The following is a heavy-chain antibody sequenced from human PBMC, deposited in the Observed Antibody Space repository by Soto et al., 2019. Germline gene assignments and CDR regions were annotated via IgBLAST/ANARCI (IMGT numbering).Heavy chain of an antibody. CDR1: GYTFTSYD. CDR3: ARAGGIKKSYYYGMDV. J-gene: IGHJ6*02. D-gene: IGHD2-15*01. CDR2: MNPNSGNT. Sequence: ASVKVSCKASGYTFTSYDINWVRQATGQGLEWMGWMNPNSGNTGYAQKFQGRVTMTRNTSISTAYMELSSLRSEDTAVYYCARAGGIKKSYYYGMDVWGQGTTVTVSS. V-gene: IGHV1-8*01.